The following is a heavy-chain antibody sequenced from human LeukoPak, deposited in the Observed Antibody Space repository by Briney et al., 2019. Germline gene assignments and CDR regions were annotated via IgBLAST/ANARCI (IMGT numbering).Heavy chain of an antibody. CDR2: IYYSGST. CDR3: ARDSSGGYGFIDY. V-gene: IGHV4-31*03. J-gene: IGHJ4*02. D-gene: IGHD5-12*01. CDR1: GGSISSGGYY. Sequence: SETLSLTCTVSGGSISSGGYYWSWIRQHPGKGLEWIGYIYYSGSTYYNPSLKSRLTISVDTSKNQFSLKLNSVTAADTAVYYCARDSSGGYGFIDYWGQGSLVTVSS.